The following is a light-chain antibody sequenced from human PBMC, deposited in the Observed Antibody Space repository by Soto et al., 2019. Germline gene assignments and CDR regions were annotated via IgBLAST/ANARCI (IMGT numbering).Light chain of an antibody. CDR3: KSYAGSNNYV. CDR2: EVV. V-gene: IGLV2-8*01. J-gene: IGLJ1*01. Sequence: QSVLSQPPSASGSPGQSVTISCTGTKNDIGVYDFVSWYQHHPGKAPRLIIYEVVQRPSGVPDRFSGSKSGNTASLTVSGLQAADEADYFCKSYAGSNNYVFGSGTKVTAL. CDR1: KNDIGVYDF.